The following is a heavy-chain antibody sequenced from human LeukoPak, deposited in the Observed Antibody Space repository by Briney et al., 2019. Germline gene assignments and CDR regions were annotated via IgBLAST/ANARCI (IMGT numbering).Heavy chain of an antibody. Sequence: GGSLRLSCAASGFTFNTYWMSWVRQAPGKGLEWVANIKQDGGQKFYVDSVKGRFTISRDNAKNSLYLQMNSLRAEDTAVYYCARPVLGYCSGGSCYSGGFDYWGQGTLVTVSS. CDR1: GFTFNTYW. CDR3: ARPVLGYCSGGSCYSGGFDY. J-gene: IGHJ4*02. V-gene: IGHV3-7*01. D-gene: IGHD2-15*01. CDR2: IKQDGGQK.